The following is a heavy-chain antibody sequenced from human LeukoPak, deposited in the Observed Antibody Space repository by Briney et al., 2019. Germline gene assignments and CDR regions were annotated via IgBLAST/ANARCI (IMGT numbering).Heavy chain of an antibody. CDR3: ARELVVVPAAINWFDP. CDR2: IYTSGST. D-gene: IGHD2-2*01. CDR1: GYSISSGYY. J-gene: IGHJ5*02. V-gene: IGHV4-61*02. Sequence: SETLSLTCAVSGYSISSGYYWSWIRQPAGKGLEWIGRIYTSGSTNYNPSLKSRVTISVDTSKNQFSLKLSSVTAADTAVYYCARELVVVPAAINWFDPWGQGTLVTVSS.